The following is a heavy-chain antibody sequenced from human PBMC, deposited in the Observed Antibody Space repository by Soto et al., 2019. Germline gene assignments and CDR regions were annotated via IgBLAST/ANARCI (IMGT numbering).Heavy chain of an antibody. CDR3: RGMTTVRGAVDY. CDR2: IIPILGIA. CDR1: GGTFSSYT. V-gene: IGHV1-69*02. J-gene: IGHJ4*02. Sequence: QVQLVQSGAEVKKPGSSVKVSCKASGGTFSSYTISWVRQAPGQGLEWMGRIIPILGIANYAQKFQGRVTFTADKSTSTAYMELSSLRSEDTAVYYCRGMTTVRGAVDYWGQGTLVTVSS. D-gene: IGHD4-17*01.